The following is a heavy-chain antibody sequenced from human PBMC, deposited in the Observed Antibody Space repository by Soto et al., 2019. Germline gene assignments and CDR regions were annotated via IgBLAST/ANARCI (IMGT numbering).Heavy chain of an antibody. CDR2: ISGSGGST. J-gene: IGHJ6*02. Sequence: EVQLLESGGGLVQPGGSLRLSCAASGFTFSSYAMSWVRQAPGKGLEWVSAISGSGGSTYYADSVKGRFTISRDNSKNTLYLQINSLRSDDTAVYYCAKVALSSSSPYYYYGMDVWGQGTTVTVSS. D-gene: IGHD6-6*01. V-gene: IGHV3-23*01. CDR1: GFTFSSYA. CDR3: AKVALSSSSPYYYYGMDV.